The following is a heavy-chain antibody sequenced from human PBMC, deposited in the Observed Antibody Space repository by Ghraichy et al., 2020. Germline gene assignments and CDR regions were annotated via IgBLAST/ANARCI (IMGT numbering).Heavy chain of an antibody. CDR1: GFTFSNYT. CDR3: VKDIGYGIYHHAFDI. CDR2: IIINGGNT. J-gene: IGHJ3*02. Sequence: GGSLRLSCSASGFTFSNYTLGWVRQAPGKGLEHVSSIIINGGNTYYADSVKGRFTISRDNSKNTVFLQMSSLRVEDTAMYYCVKDIGYGIYHHAFDIWGQGTMVTVSS. D-gene: IGHD5-18*01. V-gene: IGHV3-64D*06.